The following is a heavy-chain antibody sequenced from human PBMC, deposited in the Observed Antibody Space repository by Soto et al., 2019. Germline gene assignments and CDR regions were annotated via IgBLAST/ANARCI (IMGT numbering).Heavy chain of an antibody. V-gene: IGHV4-30-2*01. CDR3: ARGRLVLLEWLSFDY. D-gene: IGHD3-3*01. J-gene: IGHJ4*02. CDR2: IYHSGST. CDR1: GGSISSGGYS. Sequence: QLQLQESGSGLVKPSQTLSLTCAVSGGSISSGGYSWSWIRQPPGKGLEWIGYIYHSGSTYYNPSLTGRVTISVDRSKNQFSLALSSVTAADTAVYYCARGRLVLLEWLSFDYLGQGTLVTVSS.